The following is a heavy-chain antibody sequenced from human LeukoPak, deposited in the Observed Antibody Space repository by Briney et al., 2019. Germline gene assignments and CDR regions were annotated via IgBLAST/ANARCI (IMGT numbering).Heavy chain of an antibody. V-gene: IGHV4-38-2*02. CDR2: FYHSVST. D-gene: IGHD4-23*01. CDR3: ARDMRGGNSYYFDP. J-gene: IGHJ5*02. CDR1: GNSINRGYY. Sequence: SETLSLTCTVSGNSINRGYYWGWIRQPPGKGLEWIGSFYHSVSTYYNPSLKSRVTISVDPSKNQYSLKLSSVTAADTAVYYCARDMRGGNSYYFDPWGQGTLVTVSS.